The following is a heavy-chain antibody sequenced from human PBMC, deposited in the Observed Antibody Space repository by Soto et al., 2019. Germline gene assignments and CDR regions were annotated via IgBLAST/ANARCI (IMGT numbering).Heavy chain of an antibody. CDR3: AREGGLWFGELLSGSYYYYGMDV. D-gene: IGHD3-10*01. CDR2: ISAYNGNT. V-gene: IGHV1-18*01. CDR1: GYTFTSYG. J-gene: IGHJ6*01. Sequence: ASVKVSCKASGYTFTSYGISWVRQAPGQGLEWMGWISAYNGNTNYAQKLQGRVTMTTDTSTSTAYMELRSLRSDDTAVYYCAREGGLWFGELLSGSYYYYGMDVWGQGTTVTVSS.